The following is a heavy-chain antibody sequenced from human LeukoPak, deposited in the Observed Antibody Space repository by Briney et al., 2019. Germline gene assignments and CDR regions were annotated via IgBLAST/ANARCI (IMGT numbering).Heavy chain of an antibody. Sequence: GGSLRLSCAASGFTFSNYWMHWVRQAPGKGLVRVSRINSDGSGTTYADSVRGRFTISRDNAKNTLYLQVNSLRAEDTAVYYCARTEGTVAYDSWGQGTLVTVSS. V-gene: IGHV3-74*01. CDR1: GFTFSNYW. D-gene: IGHD4-23*01. CDR2: INSDGSGT. J-gene: IGHJ5*01. CDR3: ARTEGTVAYDS.